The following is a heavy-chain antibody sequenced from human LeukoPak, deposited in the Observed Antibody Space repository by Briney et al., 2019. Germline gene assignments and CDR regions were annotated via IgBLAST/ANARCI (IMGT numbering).Heavy chain of an antibody. CDR2: ISYDGVNK. D-gene: IGHD3-16*01. J-gene: IGHJ6*04. CDR3: ARLRLPHYVWGPQTDYYGIDV. Sequence: GGSLRLSCAASGVTFSTYVMHWVRQAPGKGLEWVAVISYDGVNKYYADSVKGRFTISRDDSKNTVYLQMNSLRVEDTAVYYCARLRLPHYVWGPQTDYYGIDVWDKGTTVTVSS. CDR1: GVTFSTYV. V-gene: IGHV3-30-3*01.